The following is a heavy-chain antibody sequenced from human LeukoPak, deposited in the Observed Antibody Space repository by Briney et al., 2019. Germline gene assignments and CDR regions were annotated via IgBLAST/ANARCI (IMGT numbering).Heavy chain of an antibody. CDR1: GFTFTSYW. D-gene: IGHD6-13*01. CDR3: ARDQPYRSSGPEY. Sequence: GGSLRLSCAASGFTFTSYWMHWVRQAPGKGLVWVSRIHSDGSITNYADSVKGRFTISRDNAKNTLYLQMNSLRVDDTAVYYCARDQPYRSSGPEYWGQGTLVTVSS. J-gene: IGHJ4*02. CDR2: IHSDGSIT. V-gene: IGHV3-74*01.